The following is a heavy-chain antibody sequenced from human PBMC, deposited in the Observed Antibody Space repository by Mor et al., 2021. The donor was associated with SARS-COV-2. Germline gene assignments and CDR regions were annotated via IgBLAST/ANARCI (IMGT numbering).Heavy chain of an antibody. Sequence: YYADSVKGRFTISRHNSKNTLYLQMNSLRAEDTAVYYCASSRYFGNFDYWGQGTLVTVSS. D-gene: IGHD3-9*01. J-gene: IGHJ4*02. CDR3: ASSRYFGNFDY. V-gene: IGHV3-53*04.